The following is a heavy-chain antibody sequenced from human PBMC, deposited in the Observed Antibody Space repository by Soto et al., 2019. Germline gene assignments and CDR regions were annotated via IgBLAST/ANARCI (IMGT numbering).Heavy chain of an antibody. CDR1: GGTFSSYA. J-gene: IGHJ4*02. CDR2: IIPIFGTA. CDR3: ARGGAPSRGESYFDY. D-gene: IGHD1-26*01. Sequence: QVQLVQSGAEVKKPGSSVKVSCKASGGTFSSYAISWVRQAPGQGLAWMGGIIPIFGTANYAQKFQGRVTITAYESTSTAYMELSSLSSEDTAVYYCARGGAPSRGESYFDYWGQGTLVTVSS. V-gene: IGHV1-69*01.